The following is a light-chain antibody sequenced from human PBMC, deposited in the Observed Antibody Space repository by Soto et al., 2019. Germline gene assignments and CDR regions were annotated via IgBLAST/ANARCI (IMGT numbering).Light chain of an antibody. CDR3: CSYSTDTTLYV. Sequence: QSALTQPASVSGSPGQSITISCSGTNSDVGDYNLVSWYQQRPGEAPKLVIFDVSNRPSGVSDRFSGSKSGNTASLTISGLRAEDEGDYFCCSYSTDTTLYVFGSGTKLTVL. J-gene: IGLJ1*01. CDR2: DVS. V-gene: IGLV2-14*01. CDR1: NSDVGDYNL.